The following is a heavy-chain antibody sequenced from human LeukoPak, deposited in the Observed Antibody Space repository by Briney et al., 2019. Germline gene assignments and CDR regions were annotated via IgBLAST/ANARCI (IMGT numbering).Heavy chain of an antibody. J-gene: IGHJ1*01. D-gene: IGHD2-21*01. CDR1: GFTFSSSP. Sequence: GGSLRLSCAASGFTFSSSPMSWVRQAPGKGLDWVSGISSRGDTTYYADSVKGRFTVSGDNSKNTLYLQMNSLRAEDTAIYYCAKDRYSSPAGFWGQGTLVTVSS. CDR3: AKDRYSSPAGF. CDR2: ISSRGDTT. V-gene: IGHV3-23*01.